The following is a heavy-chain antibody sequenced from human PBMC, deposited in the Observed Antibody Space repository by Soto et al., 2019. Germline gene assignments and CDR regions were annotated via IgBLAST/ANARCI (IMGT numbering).Heavy chain of an antibody. J-gene: IGHJ4*01. Sequence: VESGGGVVQSEKSLTLSCKVSAFAFSDFGFHWVRQAPGKGLEWVAIISYAGSKKLYGDAVKGRFNIFRDTSRSTLFLQMNNLRTEDTGLYYCAKTATYFDDYHDRGYSSEDYLGRGTLVSVSS. CDR1: AFAFSDFG. V-gene: IGHV3-30*18. CDR2: ISYAGSKK. D-gene: IGHD3-22*01. CDR3: AKTATYFDDYHDRGYSSEDY.